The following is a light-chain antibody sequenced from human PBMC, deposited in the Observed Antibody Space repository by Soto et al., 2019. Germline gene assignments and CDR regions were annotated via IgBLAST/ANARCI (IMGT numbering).Light chain of an antibody. CDR1: QSVSSN. V-gene: IGKV3-15*01. Sequence: ETVLTQSRGTLSLSPGERATLSCRASQSVSSNLAWYQQIPGRAPRLLIYGASTRASGIPARFSASGSGTEFTLTISSLQSEDFAVYYCQQFNYWPPITFGQGTRLEIK. CDR2: GAS. CDR3: QQFNYWPPIT. J-gene: IGKJ5*01.